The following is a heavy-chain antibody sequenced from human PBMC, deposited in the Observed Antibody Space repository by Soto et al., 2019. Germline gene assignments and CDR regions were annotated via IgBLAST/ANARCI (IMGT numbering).Heavy chain of an antibody. CDR3: ARGAYDSSGHDAFDI. J-gene: IGHJ3*02. V-gene: IGHV4-30-4*01. D-gene: IGHD3-22*01. CDR1: GGSISSGDYY. Sequence: SETLSLTCTVSGGSISSGDYYWSWIRQPPGKGLEWIGYIYYSGSTYYNPSLKSRVTISVDTSKNQSSLKLSSVTAADTAVYYCARGAYDSSGHDAFDIWGQGTMVTVSS. CDR2: IYYSGST.